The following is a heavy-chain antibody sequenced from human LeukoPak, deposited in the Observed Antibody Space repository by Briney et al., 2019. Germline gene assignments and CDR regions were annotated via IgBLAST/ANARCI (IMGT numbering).Heavy chain of an antibody. V-gene: IGHV1-46*01. D-gene: IGHD1-26*01. CDR2: INPSGGST. CDR1: GYIFTSYF. Sequence: ASVKVSCKASGYIFTSYFMHWVRQAPGQGLEWMGLINPSGGSTRYAQKFQGRVTMTRDMSTSTVYMELSSLRSDDTAVYYCARGGVKWELPYVFDYWGQGTLVTVSS. CDR3: ARGGVKWELPYVFDY. J-gene: IGHJ4*02.